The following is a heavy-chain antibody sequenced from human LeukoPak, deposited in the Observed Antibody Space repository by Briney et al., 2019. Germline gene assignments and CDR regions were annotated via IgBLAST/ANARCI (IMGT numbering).Heavy chain of an antibody. Sequence: GASVKVSCKASGYTFTSYDINWVRQATGQGLEWMGWMNPNSGNTGYAQKFQGRVTMTRNTSISTAFMELRSLRSDDTAVYYCARDRRMRRSSWSFDYWGQGTLVTVSS. D-gene: IGHD6-13*01. CDR2: MNPNSGNT. J-gene: IGHJ4*02. CDR3: ARDRRMRRSSWSFDY. CDR1: GYTFTSYD. V-gene: IGHV1-8*01.